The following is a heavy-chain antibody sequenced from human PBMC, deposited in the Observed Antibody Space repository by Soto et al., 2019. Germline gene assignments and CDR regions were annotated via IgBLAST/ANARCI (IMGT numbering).Heavy chain of an antibody. CDR1: GGTFSSYA. D-gene: IGHD6-13*01. CDR2: IIPIFGTA. Sequence: SVNVSCKASGGTFSSYAISWVRQAPGQGLEWMGGIIPIFGTANYAQKFQGRVTITADESTSTAYMELSSLRSEDTAVYYCARGKSAASTGTASEYWGKGTMVTDSS. V-gene: IGHV1-69*13. CDR3: ARGKSAASTGTASEY. J-gene: IGHJ4*01.